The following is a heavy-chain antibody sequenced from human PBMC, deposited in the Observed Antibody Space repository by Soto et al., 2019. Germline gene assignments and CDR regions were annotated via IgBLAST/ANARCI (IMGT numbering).Heavy chain of an antibody. CDR3: ARITDAWGVEMGIDY. V-gene: IGHV2-26*01. Sequence: SGPTLVNPTETLTLTCTVSGFSLSNARMGVSWIRQPPGKALEWLAHIFSNDEKSYSTSLKSRLTISKDTSKSQVVLTMTNMDPVDTATYYCARITDAWGVEMGIDYWGQGTLVTVSS. CDR1: GFSLSNARMG. J-gene: IGHJ4*02. D-gene: IGHD2-8*01. CDR2: IFSNDEK.